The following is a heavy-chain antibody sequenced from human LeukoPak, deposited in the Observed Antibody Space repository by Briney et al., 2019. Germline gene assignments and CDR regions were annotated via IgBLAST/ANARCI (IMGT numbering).Heavy chain of an antibody. CDR3: TRAYTQLGFDP. J-gene: IGHJ5*02. CDR2: IRSKAYGGTT. Sequence: PGRSLRLSCPASGFTFGDYAMSWFRQAPGKGPEWVGFIRSKAYGGTTEYAASVKGRFTISRDDSKSIAYLQMNSLKTEDTAVYYCTRAYTQLGFDPWGQGTLVTVSS. D-gene: IGHD2-2*01. V-gene: IGHV3-49*03. CDR1: GFTFGDYA.